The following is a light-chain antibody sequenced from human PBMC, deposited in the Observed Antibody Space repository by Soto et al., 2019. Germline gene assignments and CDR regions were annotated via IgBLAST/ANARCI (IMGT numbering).Light chain of an antibody. CDR3: QQYGSSGT. J-gene: IGKJ1*01. CDR1: QSVSSSC. CDR2: DAS. Sequence: EIVLTQSPATLAVSPWARATLSCKASQSVSSSCLAWYQQKPGQAPRLLIYDASSRATDFPDRFSGSGSGTDFTLTISRLEPEDFAVYYCQQYGSSGTFGQGTKVDIK. V-gene: IGKV3-20*01.